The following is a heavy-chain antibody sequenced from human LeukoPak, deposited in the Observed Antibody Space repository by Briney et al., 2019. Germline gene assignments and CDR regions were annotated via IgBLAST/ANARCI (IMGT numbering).Heavy chain of an antibody. CDR1: GFTFSSYS. J-gene: IGHJ5*02. D-gene: IGHD1-26*01. Sequence: NPGGSLRLSCAASGFTFSSYSMNWVRQAPGKGLEWVSSISSSSSYIYYADSVKGRFTISRDNAKNLLYLQMNSLRAEDTAVYYCARDLGSYYENNWFDPWGQGTLVTVSS. CDR2: ISSSSSYI. CDR3: ARDLGSYYENNWFDP. V-gene: IGHV3-21*01.